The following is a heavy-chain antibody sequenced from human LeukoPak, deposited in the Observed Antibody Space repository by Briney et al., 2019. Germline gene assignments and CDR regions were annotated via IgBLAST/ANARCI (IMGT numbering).Heavy chain of an antibody. CDR3: ARDTTGYFLSD. Sequence: PGGSLRLSRAASGFTFSSYWMSWVRQAPGKGLEWVANIKQDGSKKYYADSVKGRFTISRDNSKNSLYLQMNSLRAEDTAVYYCARDTTGYFLSDWGQGTLVTVSS. CDR1: GFTFSSYW. CDR2: IKQDGSKK. J-gene: IGHJ4*02. D-gene: IGHD3-9*01. V-gene: IGHV3-7*01.